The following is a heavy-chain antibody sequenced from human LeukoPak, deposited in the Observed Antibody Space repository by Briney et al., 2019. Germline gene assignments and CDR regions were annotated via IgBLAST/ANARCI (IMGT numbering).Heavy chain of an antibody. CDR1: GFTFSSYA. CDR3: ARDGPAMVPLDY. D-gene: IGHD5-18*01. Sequence: GGSLRLSCAASGFTFSSYAMNWVRQAPGKGLEWISFISGDGGRTDYADSVKGRFTISRDNAKNTLSLQMNSLRVEDTAVYYCARDGPAMVPLDYWGQGTLVTVSS. V-gene: IGHV3-23*01. CDR2: ISGDGGRT. J-gene: IGHJ4*02.